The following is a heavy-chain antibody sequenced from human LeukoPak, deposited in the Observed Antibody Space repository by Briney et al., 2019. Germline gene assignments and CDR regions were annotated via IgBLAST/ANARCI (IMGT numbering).Heavy chain of an antibody. CDR1: GYSFTSYW. CDR3: ARAYDSSGYFSSNDAFDI. CDR2: IYPGDSDT. D-gene: IGHD3-22*01. Sequence: GESLNISCKGSGYSFTSYWIGWVRQMPGKGLEWMGIIYPGDSDTRYSPSFQGQVTISADKSISTAYLQWSSLKASDTAMFYCARAYDSSGYFSSNDAFDIWGQGTMVTVSS. J-gene: IGHJ3*02. V-gene: IGHV5-51*01.